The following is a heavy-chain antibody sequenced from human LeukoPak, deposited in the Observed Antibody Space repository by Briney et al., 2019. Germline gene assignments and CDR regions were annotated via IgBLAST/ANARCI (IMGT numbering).Heavy chain of an antibody. CDR3: ARVYGYSSSSDYFDY. D-gene: IGHD6-6*01. CDR1: GYTFTSYY. V-gene: IGHV1-18*04. J-gene: IGHJ4*02. Sequence: ASVKVSCKASGYTFTSYYMHWVRQAPGQGLEWMGWISAYNGNTNYAQKLQGRVTMTTDTSTSTAYMELRSLRSDDTAVYYCARVYGYSSSSDYFDYWGQGTLVTVSS. CDR2: ISAYNGNT.